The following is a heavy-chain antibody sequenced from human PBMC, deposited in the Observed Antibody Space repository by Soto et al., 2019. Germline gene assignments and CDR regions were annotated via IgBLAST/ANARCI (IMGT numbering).Heavy chain of an antibody. CDR3: ARDLNGAFDI. Sequence: QVQLVESGGGVVQPGRSLRLSCAASGFTFSSYAMHWVRQAPGKGLEWVAVISYDGSNKYYADSVKGRFTISRDNSKNTLYLQMNSLRADDTAVYYCARDLNGAFDIWGQGTMVTVSS. J-gene: IGHJ3*02. CDR2: ISYDGSNK. V-gene: IGHV3-30-3*01. CDR1: GFTFSSYA.